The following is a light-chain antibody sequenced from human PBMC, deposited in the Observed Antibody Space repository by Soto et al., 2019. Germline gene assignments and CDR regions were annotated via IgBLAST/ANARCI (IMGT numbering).Light chain of an antibody. J-gene: IGLJ3*02. V-gene: IGLV2-8*01. CDR3: ISYAGSKFWV. CDR2: DVS. CDR1: SSDVGGYNY. Sequence: QSALTQPPSASGSPGQSVTISCTGTSSDVGGYNYVSWYQQHPGKAPKLIIYDVSKRPSGVPDRLSGSKSGNTASLTVSGLQAEDEADYYCISYAGSKFWVFGGGTKLTVL.